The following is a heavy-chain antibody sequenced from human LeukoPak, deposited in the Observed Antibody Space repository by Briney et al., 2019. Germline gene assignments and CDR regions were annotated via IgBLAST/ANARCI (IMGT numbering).Heavy chain of an antibody. CDR2: IYHSGST. J-gene: IGHJ4*02. CDR1: GGSISSGGYS. D-gene: IGHD3-22*01. Sequence: SETLSLTRAVSGGSISSGGYSWSWIRQPPGKGLEWIWYIYHSGSTYYNPSLKSRVTISVDRSKNQFSLKLSSVTAADTAVYYCARSSYYYETYDYWGQGTLVTVSS. V-gene: IGHV4-30-2*01. CDR3: ARSSYYYETYDY.